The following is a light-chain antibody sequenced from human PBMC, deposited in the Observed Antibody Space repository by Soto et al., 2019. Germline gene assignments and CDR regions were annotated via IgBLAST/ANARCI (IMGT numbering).Light chain of an antibody. CDR3: QQYNNPST. CDR2: GAS. Sequence: EIVMTQSPATLSVSPGERATLSCRASQSVSSNLAWYQQKPGQAPRLLIYGASTRATGIPARFSGSGSGTEFTLTISSLQSEDFAVYYCQQYNNPSTFGQGTKGDIK. CDR1: QSVSSN. J-gene: IGKJ1*01. V-gene: IGKV3-15*01.